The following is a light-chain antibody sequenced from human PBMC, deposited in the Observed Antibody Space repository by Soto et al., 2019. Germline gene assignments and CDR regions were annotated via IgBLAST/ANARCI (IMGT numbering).Light chain of an antibody. CDR2: DAS. J-gene: IGKJ1*01. Sequence: DIQMTQSPSTLSASVGDRVTITCRASQSISSWLAWYQQKPGKAPKLLIYDASSLESGVPSRFSGSGSGTEFTLTISSLQPEDFAVYYCQQRSKWRTFGQGTKVDIK. CDR3: QQRSKWRT. CDR1: QSISSW. V-gene: IGKV1-5*01.